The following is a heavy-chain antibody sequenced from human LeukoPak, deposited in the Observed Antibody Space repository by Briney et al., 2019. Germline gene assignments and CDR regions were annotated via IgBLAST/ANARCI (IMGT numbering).Heavy chain of an antibody. Sequence: RTGGSLRLSCAASGYTVSRKHMSWVRQAPGKGLEWVSVIYSGGSTYYADSVKGRFTISRDSSKNTLYLQMNSLRAEDTAVYYCARDHSSGWCFDYWGQGTLVTVSS. CDR1: GYTVSRKH. J-gene: IGHJ4*02. V-gene: IGHV3-66*01. CDR2: IYSGGST. D-gene: IGHD6-19*01. CDR3: ARDHSSGWCFDY.